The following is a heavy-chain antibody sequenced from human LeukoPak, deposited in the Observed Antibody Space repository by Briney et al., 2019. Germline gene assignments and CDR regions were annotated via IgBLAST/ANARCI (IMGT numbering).Heavy chain of an antibody. CDR1: GDSVSSNSAA. V-gene: IGHV6-1*01. J-gene: IGHJ4*02. CDR2: TYYRSKWYN. D-gene: IGHD3-22*01. Sequence: SQTLSLTCAISGDSVSSNSAAWNWIRQSPSRGLEWLGRTYYRSKWYNDYAVSVKSRITINPDTSKNQFSLQLNSVTPEDTAVCYCARVDDSSGYSCFDYWGQGTLVTVSS. CDR3: ARVDDSSGYSCFDY.